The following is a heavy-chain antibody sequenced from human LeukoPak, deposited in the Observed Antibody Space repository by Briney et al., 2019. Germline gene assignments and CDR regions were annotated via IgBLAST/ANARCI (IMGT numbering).Heavy chain of an antibody. J-gene: IGHJ4*02. CDR2: ISSSSSYI. Sequence: GGSLRLSCAASGFSFSRHWMHWVRQAPGKGLEWVSSISSSSSYIYYADSVKGRFTISRDNAKNSLYLQMNSLRAEDTAVYYCARDTRSSWYTDYWGQGTLVTVSS. CDR3: ARDTRSSWYTDY. V-gene: IGHV3-21*01. D-gene: IGHD6-13*01. CDR1: GFSFSRHW.